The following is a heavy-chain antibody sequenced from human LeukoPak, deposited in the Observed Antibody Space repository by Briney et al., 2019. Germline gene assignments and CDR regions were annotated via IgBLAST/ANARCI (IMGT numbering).Heavy chain of an antibody. Sequence: SETLSLTCAVYGESFSGYYWSWIRQPPGKGLEWIGYIYYSGSTNYNPSLKSRVTISVDKSKNQFSLKLSSVTAADTAVYYCARDSTSDSSWFFDQWGQGILVTVSS. V-gene: IGHV4-59*12. D-gene: IGHD6-13*01. CDR3: ARDSTSDSSWFFDQ. J-gene: IGHJ4*02. CDR2: IYYSGST. CDR1: GESFSGYY.